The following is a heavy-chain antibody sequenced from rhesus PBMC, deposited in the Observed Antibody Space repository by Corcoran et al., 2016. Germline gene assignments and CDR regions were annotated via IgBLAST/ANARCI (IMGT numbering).Heavy chain of an antibody. CDR1: GYSISSGYD. D-gene: IGHD5-36*01. CDR3: ARDRATVDFDY. CDR2: IYGSIGST. J-gene: IGHJ4*01. Sequence: QVQLQESGPGVVKSSETLSLTRAVSGYSISSGYDWSWIRQPPGQGLEWIGYIYGSIGSTNYNPSLKNRVTISKDTSKNQFSLKLSSVTAADTAVYYCARDRATVDFDYWGQGVLVTVSS. V-gene: IGHV4-76*01.